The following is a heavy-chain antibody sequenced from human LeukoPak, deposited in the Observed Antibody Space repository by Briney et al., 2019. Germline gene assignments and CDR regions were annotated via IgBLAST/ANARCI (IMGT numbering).Heavy chain of an antibody. V-gene: IGHV3-7*01. CDR1: GFTFSSYW. J-gene: IGHJ4*02. CDR2: IKPDGSEI. Sequence: PGRSLRLSCAASGFTFSSYWMSWVRQAPEKGLEWVAKIKPDGSEIYHVDSVQGRFTISRDNAKNSLYLQMNSLRAEDTAVYYCATSRFYLESWGQGTLVTVSS. CDR3: ATSRFYLES.